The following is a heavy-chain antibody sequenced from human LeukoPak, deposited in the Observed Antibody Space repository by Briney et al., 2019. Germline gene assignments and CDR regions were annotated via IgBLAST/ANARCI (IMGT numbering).Heavy chain of an antibody. CDR3: ATLAYYYMDV. CDR2: IYTSGST. CDR1: GNSISSGDNY. J-gene: IGHJ6*03. Sequence: SQTLSLTCTVSGNSISSGDNYWSWIRQPAGKGLEWIGRIYTSGSTNYNPSLKSRVTISGDTSKNQFSLKLSSVTAADTAVYYCATLAYYYMDVWGKGTTVTISS. V-gene: IGHV4-61*02.